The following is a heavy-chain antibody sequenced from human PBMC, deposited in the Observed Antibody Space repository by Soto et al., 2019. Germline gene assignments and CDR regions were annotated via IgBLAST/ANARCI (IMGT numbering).Heavy chain of an antibody. CDR2: INAGNGNT. D-gene: IGHD3-10*01. CDR1: GYTFTSYA. V-gene: IGHV1-3*01. J-gene: IGHJ4*02. CDR3: AIDTLWVRGVGDFDY. Sequence: QVQLVQSGAEVKKPGASVKVSCKASGYTFTSYAMHWVRQAPGQRLEWMGWINAGNGNTKYSQKFQGRVTITRDTSASTAYMELSSLRSEDTAVYYCAIDTLWVRGVGDFDYWGQGTLVTVSS.